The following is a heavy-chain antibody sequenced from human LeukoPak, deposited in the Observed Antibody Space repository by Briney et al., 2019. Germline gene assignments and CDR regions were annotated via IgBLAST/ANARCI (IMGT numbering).Heavy chain of an antibody. CDR1: GFTLSSYS. J-gene: IGHJ4*02. V-gene: IGHV3-21*01. Sequence: GGSLRLSCAASGFTLSSYSMNWVRQAPGKGLEWVSSISSSSSYIYYADSVKGRFTISRDNAKNSLYLQMNSLRAEDTAVYYCARAHYYDSSGPGFIDYWGQGTLVTVSS. CDR2: ISSSSSYI. CDR3: ARAHYYDSSGPGFIDY. D-gene: IGHD3-22*01.